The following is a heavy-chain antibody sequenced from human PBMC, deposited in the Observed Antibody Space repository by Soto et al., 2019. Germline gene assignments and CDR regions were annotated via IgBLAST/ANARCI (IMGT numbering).Heavy chain of an antibody. J-gene: IGHJ3*02. V-gene: IGHV4-34*01. CDR2: INHSGST. D-gene: IGHD4-17*01. CDR3: ASYGDSPRVAFDI. Sequence: SETLSLTCAVYGGSFSGYYWSWIRQPPGKGLEWIGEINHSGSTNYNPSLKSRVTISVDTSKNQFSLKLSSVTAADTAVYYCASYGDSPRVAFDIWGQGTTVTVSS. CDR1: GGSFSGYY.